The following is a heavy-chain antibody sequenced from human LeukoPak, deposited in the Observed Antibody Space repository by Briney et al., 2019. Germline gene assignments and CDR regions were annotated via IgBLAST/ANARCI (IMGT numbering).Heavy chain of an antibody. CDR1: GFTFSSYW. Sequence: PGGSLRLSCAASGFTFSSYWMSWGRHAPGQGLEWVANIKQDGSEKYYVDSVKGRFTISRDNAKNSRYLQMNSLRAEDTAVYYCARDDCSSISCYHNWFDPWGQGTLVSVSS. D-gene: IGHD2-2*01. V-gene: IGHV3-7*01. CDR3: ARDDCSSISCYHNWFDP. J-gene: IGHJ5*02. CDR2: IKQDGSEK.